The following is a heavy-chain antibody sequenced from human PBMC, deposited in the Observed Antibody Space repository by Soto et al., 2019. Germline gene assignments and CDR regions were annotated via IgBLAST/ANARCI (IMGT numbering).Heavy chain of an antibody. D-gene: IGHD6-13*01. CDR1: GFTFSSYS. Sequence: PGGSLRVSCAASGFTFSSYSMNWVRQAPGRGLEWVSVISGSGGSTYYADSVTGRVTISRDNSKHTLYLQMNRLRADDTAVYYCAKESSSSWYPECVMDVWGQGTTVTVSS. V-gene: IGHV3-23*01. J-gene: IGHJ6*02. CDR3: AKESSSSWYPECVMDV. CDR2: ISGSGGST.